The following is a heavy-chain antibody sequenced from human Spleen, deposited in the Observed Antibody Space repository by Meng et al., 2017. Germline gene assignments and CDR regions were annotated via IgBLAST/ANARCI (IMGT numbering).Heavy chain of an antibody. J-gene: IGHJ4*02. CDR1: GGSFSGYS. CDR3: ARGNYCSGGSCYPDY. V-gene: IGHV4-34*01. Sequence: SETLSLTCAVYGGSFSGYSWSWIRQPPGKGLEWIGEINHSGRTNYNPSLKSRVTISVDTSKNQFSLKLSSVTAADTAVYYCARGNYCSGGSCYPDYWGQGTLVTVSS. CDR2: INHSGRT. D-gene: IGHD2-15*01.